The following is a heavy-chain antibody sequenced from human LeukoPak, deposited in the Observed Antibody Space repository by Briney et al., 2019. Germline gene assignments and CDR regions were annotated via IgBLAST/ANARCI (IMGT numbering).Heavy chain of an antibody. CDR3: ARFVSYYYDSSGVTSAFDI. CDR1: GYTFTSYA. D-gene: IGHD3-22*01. Sequence: GASVKVSRKASGYTFTSYAMHWVRQAPGQRLEWMGWINAGNGNTKYSQKFQGRVTITRDTSASTAYMELSSLRSEDTAVYYCARFVSYYYDSSGVTSAFDIWGQGTMVTVSS. CDR2: INAGNGNT. V-gene: IGHV1-3*01. J-gene: IGHJ3*02.